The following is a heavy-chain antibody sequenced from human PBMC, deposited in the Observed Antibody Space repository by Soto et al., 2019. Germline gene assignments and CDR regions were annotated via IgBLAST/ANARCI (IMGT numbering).Heavy chain of an antibody. D-gene: IGHD1-26*01. CDR3: ARVLYATWSSFDY. CDR2: ITSGGTT. Sequence: GGSLRLSCTASGFTFSSYEMTWVRQAPGKGLEWISYITSGGTTYYADSAKGRFTISRDNAKNSLYLHLNSLTAEDTAIYYCARVLYATWSSFDYWGQGTLVTVSS. CDR1: GFTFSSYE. J-gene: IGHJ4*02. V-gene: IGHV3-48*03.